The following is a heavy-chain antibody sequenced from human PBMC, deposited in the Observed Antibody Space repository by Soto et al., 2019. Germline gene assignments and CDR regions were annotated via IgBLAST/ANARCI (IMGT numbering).Heavy chain of an antibody. D-gene: IGHD1-26*01. CDR3: ARVLYATWSSFDY. CDR2: ITSGGTT. Sequence: GGSLRLSCTASGFTFSSYEMTWVRQAPGKGLEWISYITSGGTTYYADSAKGRFTISRDNAKNSLYLHLNSLTAEDTAIYYCARVLYATWSSFDYWGQGTLVTVSS. CDR1: GFTFSSYE. J-gene: IGHJ4*02. V-gene: IGHV3-48*03.